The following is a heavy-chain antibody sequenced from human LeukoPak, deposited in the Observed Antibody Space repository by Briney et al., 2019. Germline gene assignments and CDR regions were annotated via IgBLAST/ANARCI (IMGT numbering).Heavy chain of an antibody. CDR1: GFTVSSNY. J-gene: IGHJ4*02. D-gene: IGHD6-19*01. CDR2: IYSGGST. V-gene: IGHV3-53*01. CDR3: VMPTVAGAFDY. Sequence: GGSLRLSCAASGFTVSSNYMSWVRHAPAKGMEWVSVIYSGGSTYYAYSVKGRFTISRDNSKNTLHLQMNRLRAEDTAVDFCVMPTVAGAFDYWGEGTLVTVSS.